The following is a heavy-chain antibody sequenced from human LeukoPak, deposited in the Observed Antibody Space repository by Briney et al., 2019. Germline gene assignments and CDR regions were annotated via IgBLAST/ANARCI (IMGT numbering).Heavy chain of an antibody. CDR3: ARAPRGFCSGGSCFDF. CDR2: MNPNSGGS. D-gene: IGHD2-15*01. J-gene: IGHJ4*02. V-gene: IGHV1-2*02. Sequence: ASVKVSCKASGYTFTSYDINWVRQATGQGLEWMGWMNPNSGGSNSAQKFQGRVTMTRDTSISTAYMELSRLRSDDTAVYYCARAPRGFCSGGSCFDFWGQGTLVTVSS. CDR1: GYTFTSYD.